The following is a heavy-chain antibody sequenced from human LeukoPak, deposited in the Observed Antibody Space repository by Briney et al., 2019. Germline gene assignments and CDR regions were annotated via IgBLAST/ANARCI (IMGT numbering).Heavy chain of an antibody. CDR3: VGGGGSKLEIDFDF. Sequence: ASVKVSCEASGYSFTDYDINWLRQATGQGPEWMGWMNPNSGDAGSAQKFQGRLTLTWSTSISTAYMELSSLRPEDLAVYDCVGGGGSKLEIDFDFWGQGTLVTVSS. J-gene: IGHJ4*02. V-gene: IGHV1-8*02. D-gene: IGHD1-1*01. CDR2: MNPNSGDA. CDR1: GYSFTDYD.